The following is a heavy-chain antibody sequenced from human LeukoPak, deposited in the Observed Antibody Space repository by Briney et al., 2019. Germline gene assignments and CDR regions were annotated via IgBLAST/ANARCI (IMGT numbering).Heavy chain of an antibody. D-gene: IGHD3-10*01. CDR3: ARLHYFGSGNYYNVGDY. V-gene: IGHV5-51*01. Sequence: GESLKISCKGSGYSFSSYWIGWVRQMPGKGLEWMGIIYPGNSDTRYSPSFQGQVTISADKSISTAYLQWSSLKASDTATYYCARLHYFGSGNYYNVGDYWGQRTLVTVSS. CDR1: GYSFSSYW. J-gene: IGHJ4*02. CDR2: IYPGNSDT.